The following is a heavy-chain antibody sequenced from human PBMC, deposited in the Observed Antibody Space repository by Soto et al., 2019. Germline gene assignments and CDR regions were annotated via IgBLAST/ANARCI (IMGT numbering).Heavy chain of an antibody. CDR2: ISSSSSYI. CDR3: ARFSVAYYDFWSGYPPGYYMDV. D-gene: IGHD3-3*01. Sequence: GGSLRLSCAASGFTFSSYSMNWVRQAPGKGLEWVSSISSSSSYIYYADSVKGRFTISRDNAKNSLYLQMNSLRAEDTAVYYCARFSVAYYDFWSGYPPGYYMDVWGKGTMVTVSS. CDR1: GFTFSSYS. V-gene: IGHV3-21*01. J-gene: IGHJ6*03.